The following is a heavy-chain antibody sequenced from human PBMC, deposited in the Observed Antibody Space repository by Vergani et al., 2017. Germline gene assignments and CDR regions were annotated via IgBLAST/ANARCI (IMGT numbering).Heavy chain of an antibody. V-gene: IGHV4-59*01. CDR2: IYYSGST. Sequence: QVQLQESGPGLVKPSETLSLTCTVSGGSISSYYWSWIRQPPGKGLEWIGDIYYSGSTNYNPSLKSRVTISVDTAKNQFSLKLSSVTAADTAVYYCARRVVAAAGGYYYYYMDVWGKGTTVTVSS. D-gene: IGHD6-13*01. CDR1: GGSISSYY. J-gene: IGHJ6*03. CDR3: ARRVVAAAGGYYYYYMDV.